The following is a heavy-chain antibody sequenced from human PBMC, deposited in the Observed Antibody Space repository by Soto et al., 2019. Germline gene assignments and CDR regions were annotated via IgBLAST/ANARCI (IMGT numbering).Heavy chain of an antibody. CDR1: GYTFTSYY. V-gene: IGHV1-46*01. CDR3: ARDRTGAFDI. J-gene: IGHJ3*02. Sequence: ASVKVCCKASGYTFTSYYMHWVRQAPGQGLEWMGIINPSGGSTSYAQKYQGRVTMTRDTSTSTVYMELSSLRSEDTAVYYCARDRTGAFDIWGQGTMVTVSS. CDR2: INPSGGST.